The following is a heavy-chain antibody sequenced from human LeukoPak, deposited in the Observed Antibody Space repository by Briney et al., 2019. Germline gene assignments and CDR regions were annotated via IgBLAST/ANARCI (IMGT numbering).Heavy chain of an antibody. V-gene: IGHV4-59*01. CDR3: ARFGFLEWHWFDP. CDR1: GGSISSYY. Sequence: SETLSLTCTVSGGSISSYYWSWIRQPPGKGLEWIGYIYYSGSTNYNPSLKSRVTISVDTSKNQFSLKLSSVTAADTAVYYCARFGFLEWHWFDPWGQGTLVTVSS. CDR2: IYYSGST. D-gene: IGHD3-3*01. J-gene: IGHJ5*02.